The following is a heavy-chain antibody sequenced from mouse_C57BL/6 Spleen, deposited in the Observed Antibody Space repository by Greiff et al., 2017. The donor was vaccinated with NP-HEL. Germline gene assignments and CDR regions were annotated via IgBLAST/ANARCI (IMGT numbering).Heavy chain of an antibody. CDR2: IYPGDGDT. CDR3: AREDSYYFDY. CDR1: GYAFSSSW. V-gene: IGHV1-82*01. J-gene: IGHJ2*01. Sequence: LQQSGPELVNPGASVKISCKASGYAFSSSWMNWVKQRPGKGLEWIGRIYPGDGDTNYNGKFKGKATLTADKSSSTAYMQLSSLTSEDSAVYFCAREDSYYFDYWGQGTTLTVSS.